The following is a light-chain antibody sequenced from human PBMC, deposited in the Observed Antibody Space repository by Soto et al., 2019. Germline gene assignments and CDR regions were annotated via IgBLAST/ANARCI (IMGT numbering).Light chain of an antibody. J-gene: IGKJ4*01. V-gene: IGKV3D-20*02. CDR3: QQRSKWPLT. CDR2: GAS. CDR1: QSFSSTY. Sequence: DTGLTQSPGTLSLSPGERATLSCRASQSFSSTYLALYYHKPVREPRRLIDGASNSATGIIDRFSGSGSGTDFTITISSIEPEDFAVYYCQQRSKWPLTFGGGTKVDI.